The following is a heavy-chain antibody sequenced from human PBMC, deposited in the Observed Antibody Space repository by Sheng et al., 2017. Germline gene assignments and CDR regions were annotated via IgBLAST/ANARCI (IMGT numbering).Heavy chain of an antibody. Sequence: QVQLQESGPGLVKPSETLSLTCTVSGGSISSYYWSWIRQPAGKGLEWIGRMYTSGSTNYNPSLKSRVTMSVDTSKNQFSLKLSSVTAADTAVYYCARGISEQNFXSYYYYYMDVWGKGTTVTVSS. V-gene: IGHV4-4*07. D-gene: IGHD1-1*01. CDR1: GGSISSYY. J-gene: IGHJ6*03. CDR3: ARGISEQNFXSYYYYYMDV. CDR2: MYTSGST.